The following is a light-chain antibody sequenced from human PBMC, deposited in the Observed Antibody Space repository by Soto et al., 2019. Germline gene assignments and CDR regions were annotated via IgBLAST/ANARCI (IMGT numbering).Light chain of an antibody. CDR1: QSLLYSNGYNY. Sequence: DILMTQSPLSLPVTPGEPASISCRSSQSLLYSNGYNYLDWYLQKPGQSPQLLIYLGSNRASGVXDXXSGSGSGTDFTLKISRVEAEDVAAYYCMQALQTPRTFGQGTKVEIK. V-gene: IGKV2-28*01. J-gene: IGKJ1*01. CDR3: MQALQTPRT. CDR2: LGS.